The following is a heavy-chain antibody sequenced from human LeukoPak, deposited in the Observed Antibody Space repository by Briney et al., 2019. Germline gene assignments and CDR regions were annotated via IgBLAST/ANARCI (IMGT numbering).Heavy chain of an antibody. CDR1: GFTFSNYW. D-gene: IGHD1-26*01. Sequence: GGSLRPSCAASGFTFSNYWMHWVRQDPLKGLVWVSRINSDGGSTGYADSVKGRFTISRDNAKNTLYLQMNSLRAEDTALYYCARGGTSGSLIYWGQGTLVTVSS. CDR3: ARGGTSGSLIY. J-gene: IGHJ4*02. CDR2: INSDGGST. V-gene: IGHV3-74*01.